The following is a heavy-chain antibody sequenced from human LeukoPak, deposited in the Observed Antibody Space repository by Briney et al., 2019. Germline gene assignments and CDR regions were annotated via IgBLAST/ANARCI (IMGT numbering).Heavy chain of an antibody. J-gene: IGHJ4*02. Sequence: ASVKVSCKASGGTFSSYAISWVRKAPGQGLEWMGWINTNTGKPMYAQGFTGRFVFSLDTSVSTAYLQITSLKAEDTALYYCARDSWDYDDSSGYYQNYWGQGTLVTVSS. V-gene: IGHV7-4-1*02. D-gene: IGHD3-22*01. CDR3: ARDSWDYDDSSGYYQNY. CDR1: GGTFSSYA. CDR2: INTNTGKP.